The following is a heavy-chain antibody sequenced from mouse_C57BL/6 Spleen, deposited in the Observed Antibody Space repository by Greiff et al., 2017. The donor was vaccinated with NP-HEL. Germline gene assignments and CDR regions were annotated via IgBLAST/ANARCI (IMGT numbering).Heavy chain of an antibody. D-gene: IGHD4-1*01. CDR1: GFTFSDYG. CDR2: ISRSSSTI. Sequence: EVKVVESGGGLVKPGGSLKLSCAASGFTFSDYGMHWVRQAPEKGLEWVAYISRSSSTIYYAATVKGRFTSSRDNAKNTLLLQMTSLRSEDTAMYYCARRETWTGYYAMDYWGQGTSVTVSS. CDR3: ARRETWTGYYAMDY. V-gene: IGHV5-17*01. J-gene: IGHJ4*01.